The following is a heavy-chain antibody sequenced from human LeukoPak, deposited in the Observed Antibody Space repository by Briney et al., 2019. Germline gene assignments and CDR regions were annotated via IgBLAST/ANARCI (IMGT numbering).Heavy chain of an antibody. D-gene: IGHD2-21*02. Sequence: PSETLSLTCTVSGGSISSYYWSWIRQPPGKGLEWIGYIYYSGSTNYNPSLKSRVTISVDTSKNQFSLKLSSVTAADTAVYYCARGISGGDAWFDPWGQGTLVTVSS. CDR3: ARGISGGDAWFDP. J-gene: IGHJ5*02. CDR2: IYYSGST. V-gene: IGHV4-59*12. CDR1: GGSISSYY.